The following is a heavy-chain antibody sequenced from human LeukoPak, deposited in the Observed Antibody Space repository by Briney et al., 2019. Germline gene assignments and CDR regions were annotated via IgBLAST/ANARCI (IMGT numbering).Heavy chain of an antibody. Sequence: SQTLSLTCAVSGGSISSGGYSWSWIRQPPGKGLEWIGYIYHSGSTYYNPSLKSRVTISVDRSKNQFSLKLSSVTAADTAVYYCARGGADYYDSSGAFDIWGQGTMVTVSS. CDR1: GGSISSGGYS. J-gene: IGHJ3*02. D-gene: IGHD3-22*01. CDR3: ARGGADYYDSSGAFDI. V-gene: IGHV4-30-2*01. CDR2: IYHSGST.